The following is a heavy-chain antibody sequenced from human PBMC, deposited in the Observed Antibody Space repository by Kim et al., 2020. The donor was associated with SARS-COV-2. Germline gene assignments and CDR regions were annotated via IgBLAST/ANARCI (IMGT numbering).Heavy chain of an antibody. CDR3: AKAGRGYNAFEF. J-gene: IGHJ4*02. Sequence: ASVQGRFTISRDNAKNSLYRQMNSRRVEDSAIYYCAKAGRGYNAFEFWGQGTLVTVSS. D-gene: IGHD6-25*01. V-gene: IGHV3-11*01.